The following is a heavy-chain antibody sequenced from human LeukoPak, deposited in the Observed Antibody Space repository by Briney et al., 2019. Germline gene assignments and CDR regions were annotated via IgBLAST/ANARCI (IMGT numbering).Heavy chain of an antibody. CDR3: ARSHGYGYYYYGMDV. CDR2: IHFGGSP. V-gene: IGHV4-39*07. J-gene: IGHJ6*02. CDR1: GGSISSSSYY. Sequence: SETLSLTCTVSGGSISSSSYYWAWVRQPPGKGLEWIGSIHFGGSPHYNPSLKSRVTISVDTSKDQFSLKLSSVTAADTAVYYCARSHGYGYYYYGMDVWGQGTTVTVSS. D-gene: IGHD5-18*01.